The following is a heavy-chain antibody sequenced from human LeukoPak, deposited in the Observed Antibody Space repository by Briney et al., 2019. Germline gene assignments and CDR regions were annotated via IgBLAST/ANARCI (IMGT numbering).Heavy chain of an antibody. CDR1: GGTFSSYA. CDR2: IIPILGIA. J-gene: IGHJ4*02. Sequence: ASVKVSCKASGGTFSSYAISWVRQAPGQGLEWMGRIIPILGIANYAQKFQGRVTIIADKSTSTAYMELSSLRSEDTAVYYCARNLMGATRPDYWGQGTLVTVSS. D-gene: IGHD1-26*01. CDR3: ARNLMGATRPDY. V-gene: IGHV1-69*04.